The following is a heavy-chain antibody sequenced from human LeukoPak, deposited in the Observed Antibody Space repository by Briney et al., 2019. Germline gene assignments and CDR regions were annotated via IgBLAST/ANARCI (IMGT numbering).Heavy chain of an antibody. J-gene: IGHJ4*02. Sequence: PGGSLRLSCAASGFTFSRYGMHWFRQAPGKGLEWVAFIRYDGSIEYYADSVKGRFTISRDNSKNTLYLQMKSLRVEDTAIYYCAKEPLDCTNGVCYTGGFDNWGQGTLVTISS. CDR3: AKEPLDCTNGVCYTGGFDN. V-gene: IGHV3-30*02. D-gene: IGHD2-8*01. CDR1: GFTFSRYG. CDR2: IRYDGSIE.